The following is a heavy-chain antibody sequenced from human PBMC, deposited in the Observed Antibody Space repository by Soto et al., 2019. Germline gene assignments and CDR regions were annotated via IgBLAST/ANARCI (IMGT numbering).Heavy chain of an antibody. J-gene: IGHJ4*02. CDR3: AKDSSIRYSSSWYYFDY. CDR1: GFTFSSYG. D-gene: IGHD6-13*01. CDR2: ISYDGSNK. Sequence: HPGGSLRLSCAASGFTFSSYGMHWVRQAPGKGLEWVAVISYDGSNKYYADSVKGRFTISRDNSKNTLYLQMNSLRAEDTAVYYCAKDSSIRYSSSWYYFDYWGQGTLVTVS. V-gene: IGHV3-30*18.